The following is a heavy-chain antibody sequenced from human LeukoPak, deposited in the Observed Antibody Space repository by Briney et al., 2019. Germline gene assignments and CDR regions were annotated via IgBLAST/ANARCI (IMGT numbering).Heavy chain of an antibody. Sequence: PSETLSLTCAVYGGSFSGYYWSWIRQPPGKGLEWIGYIYYSGSTNYNPSLKSRVTISVDTSKNQFSLKLSSVTAADTAVYYCAGLYGSGSYPFDYWGQGTLVTVSS. D-gene: IGHD3-10*01. CDR3: AGLYGSGSYPFDY. CDR2: IYYSGST. CDR1: GGSFSGYY. V-gene: IGHV4-59*08. J-gene: IGHJ4*02.